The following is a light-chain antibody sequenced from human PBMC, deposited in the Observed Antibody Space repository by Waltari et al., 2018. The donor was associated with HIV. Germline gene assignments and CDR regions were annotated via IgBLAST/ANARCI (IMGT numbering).Light chain of an antibody. CDR2: QDN. Sequence: SYELTQPPSVSVSPGQTATITCSGDYLGGRSACWYQQKPGLSPVLVIYQDNKRASGIFERFSGSNSGNAATLTISGTQAMDEADYFCQAWDSSTVVFGGGTKLTVL. CDR1: YLGGRS. J-gene: IGLJ2*01. V-gene: IGLV3-1*01. CDR3: QAWDSSTVV.